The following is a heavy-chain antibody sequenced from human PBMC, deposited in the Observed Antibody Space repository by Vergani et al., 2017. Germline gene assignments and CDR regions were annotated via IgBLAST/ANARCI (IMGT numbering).Heavy chain of an antibody. Sequence: QVRLQQSGPGLVKPSQTLSLTCAISGDTISNNIAAWNWVRQSPSRGLVWLGRTYYRSKWYSDYVVSLKSRITINPDTSKNQFSLHLNSVTPEDTAVYYCTRSHTHLYAGAGMDVWGEGTTVTVSS. CDR3: TRSHTHLYAGAGMDV. D-gene: IGHD2-2*01. V-gene: IGHV6-1*01. J-gene: IGHJ6*04. CDR2: TYYRSKWYS. CDR1: GDTISNNIAA.